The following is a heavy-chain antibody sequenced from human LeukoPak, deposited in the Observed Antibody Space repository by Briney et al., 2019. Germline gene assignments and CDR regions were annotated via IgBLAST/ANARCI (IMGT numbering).Heavy chain of an antibody. CDR2: IITSGGST. J-gene: IGHJ4*02. V-gene: IGHV1-46*01. D-gene: IGHD3-3*01. CDR3: ARGGSGNGFDY. CDR1: GYTFTSYG. Sequence: ASVKVSCKASGYTFTSYGISWVRQAPGQGLEWMGVIITSGGSTTYAQKFQGRVTMTRDTSTSTVYMELSSLRSEDTAVYFCARGGSGNGFDYWGQGTLVTVSS.